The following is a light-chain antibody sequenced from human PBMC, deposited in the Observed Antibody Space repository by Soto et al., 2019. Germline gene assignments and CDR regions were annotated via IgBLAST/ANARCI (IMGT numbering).Light chain of an antibody. CDR3: ASWDDTLSGVV. CDR2: RSD. V-gene: IGLV1-47*01. Sequence: QSVLTQPPSTSGTPGQRVTMSCSGSSSNIGSNFVYWYQQFPGMAPKLLIYRSDQRPSGVPDRFSVSKSGTSASLAISGLRSEDEAAYYCASWDDTLSGVVFGGGTKLTVL. CDR1: SSNIGSNF. J-gene: IGLJ3*02.